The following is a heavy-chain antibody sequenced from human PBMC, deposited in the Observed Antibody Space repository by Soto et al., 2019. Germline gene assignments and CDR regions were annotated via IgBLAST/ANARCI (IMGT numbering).Heavy chain of an antibody. V-gene: IGHV3-30-3*01. CDR2: ISYDGSNK. CDR3: ARIVYDSSGYREDAFDI. D-gene: IGHD3-22*01. Sequence: QVQLVESGGGVVQPGRSLRLSCAASGFTFSSYAMHWVRQAPGKGLEWVAVISYDGSNKYYADSVKGRFTISRDNSKNTLYLQMNSLRAEDTAVYYCARIVYDSSGYREDAFDIWGQGTMVTVSS. CDR1: GFTFSSYA. J-gene: IGHJ3*02.